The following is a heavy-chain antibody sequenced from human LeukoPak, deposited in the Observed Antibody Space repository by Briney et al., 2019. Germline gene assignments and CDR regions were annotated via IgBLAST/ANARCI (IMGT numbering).Heavy chain of an antibody. CDR2: INPNSGGT. V-gene: IGHV1-2*02. D-gene: IGHD6-19*01. J-gene: IGHJ4*02. Sequence: GASVKVSCEASGYTFTGYYMHWVRQAPGQGLEWMGWINPNSGGTNYAQKFQGRVTMTRGTSISTAYMELSRLRSDDTAVYYCASIAVAGTRQDYWGQGTLVTVSS. CDR3: ASIAVAGTRQDY. CDR1: GYTFTGYY.